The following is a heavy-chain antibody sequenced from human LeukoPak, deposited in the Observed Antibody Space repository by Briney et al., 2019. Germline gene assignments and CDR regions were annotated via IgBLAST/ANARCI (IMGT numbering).Heavy chain of an antibody. J-gene: IGHJ4*02. CDR1: GGSISSYY. D-gene: IGHD3-22*01. CDR3: ARSSGYYIDY. CDR2: IYYSGST. V-gene: IGHV4-59*01. Sequence: SETLSLTCTVSGGSISSYYWSWLRQPPGKGLEWIGYIYYSGSTNYNPSLKSRVTISVDTSKNQFSLKLSSVTAADTAVYYCARSSGYYIDYWGQGTLVTVSS.